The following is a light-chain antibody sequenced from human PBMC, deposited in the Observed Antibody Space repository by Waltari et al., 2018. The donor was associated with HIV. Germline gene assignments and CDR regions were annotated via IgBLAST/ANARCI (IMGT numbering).Light chain of an antibody. Sequence: QSALTQPASVSGSPGQSITISCTGTSSDVGSYNLVSWYQQHPGKAPNLMIYEVSKRPSGFSNRLSGSKSGNTASLTISGLQAEDEADYYCCSYAGSSTFVFGGGTKLTVL. CDR2: EVS. CDR1: SSDVGSYNL. CDR3: CSYAGSSTFV. V-gene: IGLV2-23*02. J-gene: IGLJ3*02.